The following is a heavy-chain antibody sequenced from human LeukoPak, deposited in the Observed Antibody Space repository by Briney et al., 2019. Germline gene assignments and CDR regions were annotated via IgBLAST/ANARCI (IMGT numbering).Heavy chain of an antibody. Sequence: GESLKISCKGSGYSFTSYWIGWVRQMPGKGLEWMGIINPGDSDTRYSPSFQGQVTISADKSISTAYLQWSSLKASDTAMYYCARRHYYDSSGYYYYFDYWGQGTLVTVSS. J-gene: IGHJ4*02. CDR3: ARRHYYDSSGYYYYFDY. CDR1: GYSFTSYW. CDR2: INPGDSDT. V-gene: IGHV5-51*01. D-gene: IGHD3-22*01.